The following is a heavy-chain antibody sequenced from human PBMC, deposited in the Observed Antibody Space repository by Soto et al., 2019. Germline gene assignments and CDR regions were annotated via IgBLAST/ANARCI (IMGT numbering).Heavy chain of an antibody. D-gene: IGHD3-10*01. J-gene: IGHJ6*02. CDR2: INPSGGST. CDR3: ARDNYGSGSSYYYYGMDV. V-gene: IGHV1-46*01. Sequence: ASVKVSCKASGYTFTSYNMHWVRQAPGQRLEWMGIINPSGGSTSYAQKFQGRVTMTRDTSTSTVYMELSSLRSEDTAVYYCARDNYGSGSSYYYYGMDVWGQGTTVTVSS. CDR1: GYTFTSYN.